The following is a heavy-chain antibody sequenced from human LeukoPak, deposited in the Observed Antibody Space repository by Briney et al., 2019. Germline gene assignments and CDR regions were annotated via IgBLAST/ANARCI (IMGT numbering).Heavy chain of an antibody. CDR1: GFTFSSYA. CDR3: AKTTVTTSHTGGLDY. J-gene: IGHJ4*02. D-gene: IGHD4-17*01. CDR2: ISGSGGST. Sequence: GGSLRLSCAASGFTFSSYAMSWVRQAPGKGLEWVSAISGSGGSTYYADSVKRRFTISRDNPKNTLYLQMNSLRAEDTAVYYCAKTTVTTSHTGGLDYWGQGTLVTVSS. V-gene: IGHV3-23*01.